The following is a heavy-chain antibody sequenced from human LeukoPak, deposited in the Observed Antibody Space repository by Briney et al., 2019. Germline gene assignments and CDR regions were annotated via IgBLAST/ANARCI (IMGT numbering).Heavy chain of an antibody. CDR1: GGSISSYY. CDR3: ARAMVGWFDP. V-gene: IGHV4-59*01. D-gene: IGHD2-15*01. Sequence: ASETLSLTCTVSGGSISSYYWSWIRQPPGKGLEWIGYIYYSGSTNYNPSLKSRVTISVDTSKNQFSLKLSSVTAADTAVYYCARAMVGWFDPWGQGTLVTVSS. J-gene: IGHJ5*02. CDR2: IYYSGST.